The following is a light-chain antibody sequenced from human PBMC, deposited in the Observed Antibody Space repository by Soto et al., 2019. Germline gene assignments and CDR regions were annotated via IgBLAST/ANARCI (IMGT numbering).Light chain of an antibody. Sequence: QSALTQPASVSGSPGQSITISCTGTSSDVGGYNFVSWYQQHPGKAPKLMIFEVNNRPSGVSNRFSGSQSGNTASLTSSGLQAEDEADYYCSSYTSIAGVFGGGTKLTVL. J-gene: IGLJ3*02. V-gene: IGLV2-14*01. CDR2: EVN. CDR3: SSYTSIAGV. CDR1: SSDVGGYNF.